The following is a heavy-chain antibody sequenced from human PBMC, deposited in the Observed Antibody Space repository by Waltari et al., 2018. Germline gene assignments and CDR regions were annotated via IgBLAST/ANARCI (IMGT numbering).Heavy chain of an antibody. CDR2: IYNSGGT. CDR3: ARVGGSYLFDY. Sequence: QVQLQESGPGLVKPSETLSLTCTVSGGSISSYYWSWIRQPPGKGLEWIGYIYNSGGTNDNPSLKSRVTISVDTSKNQFSLKLSSVTAADTAVYYCARVGGSYLFDYWGQGTLVTVSS. J-gene: IGHJ4*02. V-gene: IGHV4-59*01. CDR1: GGSISSYY. D-gene: IGHD1-26*01.